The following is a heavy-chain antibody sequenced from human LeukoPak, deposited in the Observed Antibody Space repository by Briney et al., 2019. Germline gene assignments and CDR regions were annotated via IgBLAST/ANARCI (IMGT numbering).Heavy chain of an antibody. J-gene: IGHJ4*02. Sequence: SETLSLTCTVSGGSISSSSYYWGWIRQPPGKGLEWIGTIYYRGSTYYNPSLKSRVTISVDTSKNQFSLKLSSVTAADTAVYYCARRDPTKINWGQGTLVTVSS. D-gene: IGHD1-26*01. CDR2: IYYRGST. CDR3: ARRDPTKIN. CDR1: GGSISSSSYY. V-gene: IGHV4-39*01.